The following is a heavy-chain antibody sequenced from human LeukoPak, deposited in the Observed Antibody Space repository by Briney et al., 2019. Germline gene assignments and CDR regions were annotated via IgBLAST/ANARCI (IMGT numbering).Heavy chain of an antibody. Sequence: ASVKVSCKASGYTFSSYGIIWVRQAPGQGLEWMGWISAYNGNTNYAPNLQGRVTMTTDTSTSTAYMELRSLISDDTAVYYCARGILPPAYYYMDVWGKGTTVTVSS. D-gene: IGHD2-15*01. J-gene: IGHJ6*03. V-gene: IGHV1-18*01. CDR3: ARGILPPAYYYMDV. CDR1: GYTFSSYG. CDR2: ISAYNGNT.